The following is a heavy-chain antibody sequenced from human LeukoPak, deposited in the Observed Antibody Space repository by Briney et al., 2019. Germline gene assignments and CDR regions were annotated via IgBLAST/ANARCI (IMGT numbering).Heavy chain of an antibody. CDR3: ARGIRQWGMAPRFDP. V-gene: IGHV4-59*01. CDR1: GGTINSDY. J-gene: IGHJ5*02. D-gene: IGHD3-16*01. CDR2: MHYSGST. Sequence: AETLSLTCTVSGGTINSDYRSWIRQPPGQGLEWIGYMHYSGSTEYNPSLKSRVTISVHTSKNQFSLTLSSVTAADRAVYYCARGIRQWGMAPRFDPWGEGSLVTVSS.